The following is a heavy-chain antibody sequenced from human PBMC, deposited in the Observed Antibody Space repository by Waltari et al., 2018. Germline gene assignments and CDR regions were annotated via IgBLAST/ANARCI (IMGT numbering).Heavy chain of an antibody. J-gene: IGHJ6*02. CDR3: ARVGLQNGVDV. D-gene: IGHD1-26*01. V-gene: IGHV3-48*01. CDR2: ISSSSSTT. CDR1: GFTFSRYS. Sequence: EVQLVESGGGLVQPGGSLRLSCAASGFTFSRYSLNWVRQAPGKGLEWVSYISSSSSTTNYADSVKGRFTIARDNAKNSLYLQVNSLRAEDTAVYYCARVGLQNGVDVWGQGTTVTVSS.